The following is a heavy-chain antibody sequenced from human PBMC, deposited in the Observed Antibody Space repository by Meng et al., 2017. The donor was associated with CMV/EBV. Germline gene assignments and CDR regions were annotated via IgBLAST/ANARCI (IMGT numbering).Heavy chain of an antibody. CDR1: GDSVSSNSAA. D-gene: IGHD2-15*01. V-gene: IGHV6-1*01. CDR2: AYYRSKWYN. CDR3: AREKVAAKAVGAFDI. Sequence: SETLSLTCAISGDSVSSNSAAWNWIRQSPSRGLEWLGRAYYRSKWYNDYAVSVKSRITINPDTSKNQFSLQLNSVTPEDTAVYYCAREKVAAKAVGAFDIWGQGTMVTVSS. J-gene: IGHJ3*02.